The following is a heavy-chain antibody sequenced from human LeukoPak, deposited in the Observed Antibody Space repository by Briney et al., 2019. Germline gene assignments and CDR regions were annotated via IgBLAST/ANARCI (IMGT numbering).Heavy chain of an antibody. J-gene: IGHJ4*02. Sequence: ASVKVSCKASGGTFSSYAISWVRQAPGQGLEWMGWISAYNGNTNYAQKLQGRVTMTTDTSTSTAYMELRSLRSDDTAVYYCARPLGPYYYDSSGYYYYWGQGTLVTVSS. V-gene: IGHV1-18*01. D-gene: IGHD3-22*01. CDR2: ISAYNGNT. CDR1: GGTFSSYA. CDR3: ARPLGPYYYDSSGYYYY.